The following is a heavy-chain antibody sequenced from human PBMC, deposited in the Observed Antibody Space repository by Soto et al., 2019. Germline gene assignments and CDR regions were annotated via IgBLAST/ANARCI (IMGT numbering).Heavy chain of an antibody. J-gene: IGHJ4*02. D-gene: IGHD1-1*01. Sequence: QVQLVESGGGVVQPGRSLRLSCAASGFTFSSYGMHWVRQAPGKGLEWVAVISYDGSNKYYADSVKGRFTISRENSKNTLYLQMNSLRAEDTAVYYFAKDLKMAQNWSYWGQGTLVTVSS. CDR2: ISYDGSNK. CDR3: AKDLKMAQNWSY. CDR1: GFTFSSYG. V-gene: IGHV3-30*18.